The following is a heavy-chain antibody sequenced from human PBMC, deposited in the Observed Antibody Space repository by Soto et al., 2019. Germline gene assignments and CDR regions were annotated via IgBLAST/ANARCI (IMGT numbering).Heavy chain of an antibody. J-gene: IGHJ6*02. Sequence: GGSLRLSCAASGFPFSSSAMSWARKAQGKGLEWVAVISYDGSNKNHADTVKGRFTISRDNSKNTLYLQMNSLRAEDTAVYYCARGYDFWSGYYYPYGMDVWGQGTTVTVSS. D-gene: IGHD3-3*01. CDR3: ARGYDFWSGYYYPYGMDV. CDR2: ISYDGSNK. CDR1: GFPFSSSA. V-gene: IGHV3-30-3*01.